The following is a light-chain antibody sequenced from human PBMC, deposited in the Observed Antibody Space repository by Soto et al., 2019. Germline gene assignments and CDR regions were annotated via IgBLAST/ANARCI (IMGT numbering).Light chain of an antibody. CDR2: GAS. CDR1: QSVSSN. CDR3: QQYNNWQRT. Sequence: EIVMTQSPATLSVAPGERATLACRASQSVSSNLAWYQQKPGQAPRLLIYGASTRATGIPVRFSGSGSGTEFTLTLSSLQSEDFAVYYCQQYNNWQRTFGQGTKVEIK. V-gene: IGKV3-15*01. J-gene: IGKJ1*01.